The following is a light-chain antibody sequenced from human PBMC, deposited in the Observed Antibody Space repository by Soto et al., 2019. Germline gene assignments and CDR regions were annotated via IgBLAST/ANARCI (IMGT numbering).Light chain of an antibody. J-gene: IGKJ3*01. CDR1: HNINNY. CDR2: AAS. Sequence: DIQMTQSPSSLSASVEDRVTVTCRASHNINNYLNWYQQKPGKAPKLLIYAASNLQSGVPSRFSGSGSGTDFTLTISSLQPEDFATYYCQQSYSTPPEPTFGPGTKVDIK. CDR3: QQSYSTPPEPT. V-gene: IGKV1-39*01.